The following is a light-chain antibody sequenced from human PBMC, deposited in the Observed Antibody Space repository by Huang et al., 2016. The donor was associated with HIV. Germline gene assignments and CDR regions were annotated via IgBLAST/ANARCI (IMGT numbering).Light chain of an antibody. CDR1: QSVSSN. J-gene: IGKJ5*01. Sequence: EIVMTQSPATLSVSPGERATLSCRASQSVSSNLAWYQQKPGQAPRLLIYGSSTRATGIPAGFSGSGSGTEFTLIISSLQSEDFAVYYCQQYNNWPRAFGQGTRLEIK. CDR3: QQYNNWPRA. CDR2: GSS. V-gene: IGKV3-15*01.